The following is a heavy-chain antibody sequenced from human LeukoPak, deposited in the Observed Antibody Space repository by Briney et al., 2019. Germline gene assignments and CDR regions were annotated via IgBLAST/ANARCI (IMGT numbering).Heavy chain of an antibody. CDR2: ISGSGGST. Sequence: GGSLRLSCAASGFTFSSYAMSWVRQAPGKGLEWVSAISGSGGSTYYADSVKGRFTISRDNSKNTLYLQMNSLRAEDTAVYYCATDPTILSSSWYGDSYWGQGPLVTVSS. J-gene: IGHJ4*02. CDR1: GFTFSSYA. D-gene: IGHD6-13*01. CDR3: ATDPTILSSSWYGDSY. V-gene: IGHV3-23*01.